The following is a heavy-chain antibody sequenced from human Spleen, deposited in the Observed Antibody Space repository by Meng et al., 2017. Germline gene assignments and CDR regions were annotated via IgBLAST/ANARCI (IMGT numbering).Heavy chain of an antibody. CDR1: GGPFSDYY. J-gene: IGHJ4*02. CDR3: ARGPTTMAHDFDY. CDR2: INHSGST. D-gene: IGHD4-11*01. V-gene: IGHV4-34*01. Sequence: LRPWSAGRFMLSAARSLSGVFCGGPFSDYYGSWIRQPPGKGLELIGEINHSGSTNYNPALESRATISVDTSQNNLSLKLSSVTAADSAVYYCARGPTTMAHDFDYWGQGTLVTVSS.